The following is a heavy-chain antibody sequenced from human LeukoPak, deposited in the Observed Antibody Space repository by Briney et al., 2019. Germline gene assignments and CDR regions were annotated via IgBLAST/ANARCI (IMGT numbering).Heavy chain of an antibody. J-gene: IGHJ6*03. Sequence: ASVKVSCKASGYTFTSYYMHWVRQAPGQGLEWMGIINPSGGSTSYAQKFQGRVTMTRDTSTSTVYMELSSLRSEDTAVYYCARGDSSSWYVLSALDMDVWGKGTTVTGSS. CDR1: GYTFTSYY. CDR2: INPSGGST. V-gene: IGHV1-46*01. D-gene: IGHD6-13*01. CDR3: ARGDSSSWYVLSALDMDV.